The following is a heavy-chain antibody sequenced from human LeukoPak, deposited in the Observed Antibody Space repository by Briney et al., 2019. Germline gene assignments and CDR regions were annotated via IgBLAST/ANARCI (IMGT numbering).Heavy chain of an antibody. J-gene: IGHJ4*02. CDR3: ARWTRFRLDYYGSGRLSGFDY. Sequence: PSETLSLTCTVSGGSISSYYWSWIRQPPGKGLEWIGYIYYSGSTNYNPSLKSRVTISVDTSKNQFSLKLSSVTAADTAVYYCARWTRFRLDYYGSGRLSGFDYWGQGTLVTVSS. CDR1: GGSISSYY. CDR2: IYYSGST. V-gene: IGHV4-59*01. D-gene: IGHD3-10*01.